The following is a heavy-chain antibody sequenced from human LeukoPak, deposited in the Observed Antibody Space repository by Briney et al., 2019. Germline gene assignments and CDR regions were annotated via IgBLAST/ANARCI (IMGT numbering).Heavy chain of an antibody. V-gene: IGHV1-18*01. J-gene: IGHJ4*02. Sequence: GASVKVSCKASGYTFTSYGISWVRQAPGQGLEWMGWISAYNGNTNYAQKLQGRVTMTTDTSTSTAYMELRSLRSDDTAVYYCAREAWNEPGDMIGNDYWGQGTLVTVSS. CDR2: ISAYNGNT. CDR1: GYTFTSYG. D-gene: IGHD3-22*01. CDR3: AREAWNEPGDMIGNDY.